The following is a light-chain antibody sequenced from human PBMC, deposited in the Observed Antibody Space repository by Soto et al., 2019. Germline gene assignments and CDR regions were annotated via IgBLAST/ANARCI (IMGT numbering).Light chain of an antibody. CDR3: QQHCSCPPST. Sequence: EFVLTQSPGTLSLSPGERATLSCRASQSVSSSYLAWYQQKPGQAPRLLIYGASTRATDVPDRFSGSGSGADFTLTISSLEPEEVAVYYCQQHCSCPPSTFGQGTRLEIK. CDR1: QSVSSSY. V-gene: IGKV3-20*01. J-gene: IGKJ5*01. CDR2: GAS.